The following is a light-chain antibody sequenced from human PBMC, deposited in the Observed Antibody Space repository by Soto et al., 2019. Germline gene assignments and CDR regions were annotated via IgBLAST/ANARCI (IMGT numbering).Light chain of an antibody. CDR1: PTVSNN. CDR3: QQYNQRPLT. CDR2: FAS. V-gene: IGKV3-15*01. J-gene: IGKJ4*01. Sequence: EIVMTQSPATLSVSPGEKATLSCRASPTVSNNLAWYQQKPGQTPRLLIYFASTRATGIPTRFSGSGSGTEFTLTISSLKYEEFAVYYCQQYNQRPLTFGGGTKEETK.